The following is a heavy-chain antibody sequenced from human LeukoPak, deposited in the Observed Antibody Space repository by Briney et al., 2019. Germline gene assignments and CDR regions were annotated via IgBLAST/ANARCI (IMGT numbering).Heavy chain of an antibody. V-gene: IGHV3-64*01. D-gene: IGHD3-10*01. Sequence: PGGSLRLSCAASGFTFSSYAMHWVRQAPGKGLEYVSAISSNGGNTYYANSVKGSFTISRDNTKNTLYLQMNSLRAEDMAVYYCARNAMARGNHFDYWGQGTLVVVSS. CDR1: GFTFSSYA. CDR2: ISSNGGNT. CDR3: ARNAMARGNHFDY. J-gene: IGHJ4*02.